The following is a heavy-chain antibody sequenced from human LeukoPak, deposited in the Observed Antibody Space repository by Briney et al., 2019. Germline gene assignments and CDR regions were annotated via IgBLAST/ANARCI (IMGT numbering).Heavy chain of an antibody. CDR3: ARGGTVTTSNIEYYYYYMDV. V-gene: IGHV3-21*01. CDR2: ISSGSNYI. Sequence: PGGSLRLSCAASGFTFTTYSMNWVRQAPGKGLEWVSSISSGSNYIYYADSVKGRFTISRDNAKNSLYLQMNSLRAEDTALYYCARGGTVTTSNIEYYYYYMDVWGKGTTVTVSS. CDR1: GFTFTTYS. J-gene: IGHJ6*03. D-gene: IGHD4-11*01.